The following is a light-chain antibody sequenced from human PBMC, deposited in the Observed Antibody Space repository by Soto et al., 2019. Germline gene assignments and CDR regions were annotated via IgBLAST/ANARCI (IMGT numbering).Light chain of an antibody. J-gene: IGKJ5*01. V-gene: IGKV2-28*01. Sequence: DIVMTQSPLSLPVTPGEAASISCRSSQSLLHSNGYNYLDWYLQKPGQSPQPLIYLGSHRASGVPDRFSGSGSGTNFTLKITRVEAEDVGVYYCMQALKTTITFGQGTRLEIK. CDR1: QSLLHSNGYNY. CDR2: LGS. CDR3: MQALKTTIT.